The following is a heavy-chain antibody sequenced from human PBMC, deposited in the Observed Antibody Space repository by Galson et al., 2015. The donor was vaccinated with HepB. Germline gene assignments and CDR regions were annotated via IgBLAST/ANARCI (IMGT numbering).Heavy chain of an antibody. J-gene: IGHJ3*02. CDR2: IYYSGST. D-gene: IGHD3-22*01. CDR3: ARDMSYDSSGYYSDAFDI. CDR1: GGSISSYY. V-gene: IGHV4-59*01. Sequence: SETLSLTCTVSGGSISSYYWSWIRQPPGKGLEWIGYIYYSGSTNYNPSLKSRVTISVDTSKNQFSLKLSSVTAADTAVYYCARDMSYDSSGYYSDAFDIWGQGTMVTVSS.